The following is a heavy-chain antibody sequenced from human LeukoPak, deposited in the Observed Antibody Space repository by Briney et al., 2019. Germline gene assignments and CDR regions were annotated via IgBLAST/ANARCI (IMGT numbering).Heavy chain of an antibody. J-gene: IGHJ4*02. V-gene: IGHV3-21*01. D-gene: IGHD2-15*01. CDR3: ARDDCSGGSCYYFDY. CDR2: ISSSSSYI. Sequence: PGGSLRLSCAASGFTFSSYSMNWVRQAPGKGLEWVPSISSSSSYIYYADSVKGRFTISRDNAKNSLYLQMNSLRAEDTAVYYCARDDCSGGSCYYFDYWGQGTLVTVSS. CDR1: GFTFSSYS.